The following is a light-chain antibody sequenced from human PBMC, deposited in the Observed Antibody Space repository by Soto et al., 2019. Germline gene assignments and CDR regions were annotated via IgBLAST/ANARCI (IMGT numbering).Light chain of an antibody. Sequence: AIRMTQSPSSFSASTGDRVTITCRASQGISSYLAWYQQKPGKIPKLLIDAASSLPSGVPSRCSGSGSGTAFTLTISCLQSEDFATYYCQQYYSYPREFGQGTKVEIK. CDR3: QQYYSYPRE. CDR1: QGISSY. V-gene: IGKV1-8*01. CDR2: AAS. J-gene: IGKJ1*01.